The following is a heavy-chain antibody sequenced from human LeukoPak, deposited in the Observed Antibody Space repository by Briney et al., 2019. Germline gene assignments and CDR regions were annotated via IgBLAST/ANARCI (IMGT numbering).Heavy chain of an antibody. J-gene: IGHJ6*02. Sequence: PSETLSLTCSVSGGSISSYYWSWIRQPPGKGLEWMGYIYDSGSTKYNPSLTSRVTISVDTSKNQFSLKLSSVPAADTAVYYCARTYSSSSLVGYYYYGMDVWGQGTTVTVSS. CDR3: ARTYSSSSLVGYYYYGMDV. CDR2: IYDSGST. CDR1: GGSISSYY. D-gene: IGHD6-6*01. V-gene: IGHV4-59*01.